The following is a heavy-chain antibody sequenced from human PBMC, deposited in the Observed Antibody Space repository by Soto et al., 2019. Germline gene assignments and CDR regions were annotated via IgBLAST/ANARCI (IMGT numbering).Heavy chain of an antibody. V-gene: IGHV3-30*18. D-gene: IGHD4-4*01. Sequence: GGSLRLSCAASGFTFSSYGMHWVRQAPGKGLEWVAVISYDGSNKYYADSVKGRFTISRDNSKNTLYLQMNSLRAEDTAVYYCAKDRTAVTTPLDWGQGTLVTVSS. J-gene: IGHJ4*02. CDR1: GFTFSSYG. CDR3: AKDRTAVTTPLD. CDR2: ISYDGSNK.